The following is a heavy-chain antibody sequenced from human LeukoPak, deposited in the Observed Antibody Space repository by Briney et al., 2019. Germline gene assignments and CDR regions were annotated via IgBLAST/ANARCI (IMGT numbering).Heavy chain of an antibody. V-gene: IGHV4-59*08. J-gene: IGHJ6*02. D-gene: IGHD6-19*01. CDR2: IYYSGST. Sequence: PSETLSLTCTVSGGSISSYYWSWIRQPPGKGLEWIGYIYYSGSTNYNPSLKSRVTISVDTSKNQFSLKLSSVTAADTAVYYCASGWVAGRYYGMDVWGQGTTVTVSS. CDR1: GGSISSYY. CDR3: ASGWVAGRYYGMDV.